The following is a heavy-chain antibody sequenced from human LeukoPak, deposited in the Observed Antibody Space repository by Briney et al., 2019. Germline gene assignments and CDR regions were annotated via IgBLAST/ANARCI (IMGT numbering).Heavy chain of an antibody. CDR1: GGSISRSSYY. V-gene: IGHV4-39*07. Sequence: SETLSLTCSVSGGSISRSSYYWGWIRQPPGKGLEWIGSLYNTETTYYNPSLKSRVTTSVDTSKNQFSLRLSSVTAADTAVYYCARGNRRNGFNSAFDNWGQGTLVTVSS. D-gene: IGHD5-24*01. CDR3: ARGNRRNGFNSAFDN. CDR2: LYNTETT. J-gene: IGHJ4*02.